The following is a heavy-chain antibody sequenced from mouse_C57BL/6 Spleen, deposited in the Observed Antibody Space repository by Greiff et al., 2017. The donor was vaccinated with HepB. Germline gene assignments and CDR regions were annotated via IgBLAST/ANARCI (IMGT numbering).Heavy chain of an antibody. CDR1: GYTFTDYN. CDR3: AREGYYGSRGNWYFDV. D-gene: IGHD1-1*01. J-gene: IGHJ1*03. Sequence: VQLKQSGPELVKPGASVKMSCKASGYTFTDYNMHWVKQSHGKSLEWIGYINPNNGGTSYNQKFKGKATLTVNKSSSTAYMELRSLTSEDSAVYYCAREGYYGSRGNWYFDVWGTGTTVTVSS. CDR2: INPNNGGT. V-gene: IGHV1-22*01.